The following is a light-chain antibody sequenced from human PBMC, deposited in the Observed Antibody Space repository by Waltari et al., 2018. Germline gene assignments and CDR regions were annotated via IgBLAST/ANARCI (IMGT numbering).Light chain of an antibody. CDR3: QQYGSSPSWT. J-gene: IGKJ1*01. Sequence: EIVLTQSPGTLSLSPGERATLSCRASQSVSSSYLAWYQQKPGQAPRLLIYGASSRATGIPDRFSGSGSGTDFTITISRLGPEDFAVYYCQQYGSSPSWTFGQGTKVEIK. V-gene: IGKV3-20*01. CDR2: GAS. CDR1: QSVSSSY.